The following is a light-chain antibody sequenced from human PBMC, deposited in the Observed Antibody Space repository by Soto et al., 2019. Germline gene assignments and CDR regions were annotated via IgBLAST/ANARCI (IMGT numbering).Light chain of an antibody. Sequence: QPVLTQSPSASASLGASVKLTCTLSSGHSSYAIAWHQQQPEKGPRYLMKLNSDGNHSKGDGIPDRFSGSNSGAERYLTISSLQSEDEADYYCQTWGTGPWVFGGGTKLTVL. CDR2: LNSDGNH. CDR1: SGHSSYA. J-gene: IGLJ3*02. CDR3: QTWGTGPWV. V-gene: IGLV4-69*01.